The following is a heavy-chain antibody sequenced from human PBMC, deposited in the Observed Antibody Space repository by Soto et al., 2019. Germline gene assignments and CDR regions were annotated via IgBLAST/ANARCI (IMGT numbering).Heavy chain of an antibody. D-gene: IGHD3-16*01. J-gene: IGHJ6*02. CDR2: IYHSGST. Sequence: SETLSLTCAVSGGSISSSNWWSWVRQPPGKGLEWIGEIYHSGSTNYNPSLKSRVTISVDKSKNQFSLKLSSVTAADTAVYYCARWGKGSYYYYGMDVWGQGTTVTVSS. V-gene: IGHV4-4*02. CDR1: GGSISSSNW. CDR3: ARWGKGSYYYYGMDV.